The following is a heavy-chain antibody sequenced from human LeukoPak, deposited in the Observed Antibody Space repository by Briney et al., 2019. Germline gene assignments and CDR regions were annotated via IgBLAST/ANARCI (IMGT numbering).Heavy chain of an antibody. V-gene: IGHV4-39*07. J-gene: IGHJ4*02. CDR2: IYHSGST. CDR1: GGSVSSSSYY. CDR3: ARDATVTNFDY. Sequence: PSETLSLTCTVSGGSVSSSSYYWGWIRQPPGKGLEWIGSIYHSGSTYYNPSLKSRVTISVDTSKNQFSLKLSSVTAADTAVYYCARDATVTNFDYWGQGTLVTVSS. D-gene: IGHD4-17*01.